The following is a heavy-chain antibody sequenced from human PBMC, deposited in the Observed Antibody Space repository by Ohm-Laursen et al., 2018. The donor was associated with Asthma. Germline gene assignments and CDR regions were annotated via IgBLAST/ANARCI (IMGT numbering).Heavy chain of an antibody. D-gene: IGHD3-3*01. CDR3: ARDVMEWYLPAFDF. J-gene: IGHJ4*02. Sequence: SLRLSCAASGFTFRSYAMHWVRQAPGKGLEWVAGGGSYYDGGLKYYADSVNGRFTVSRDDSKNTLYLQMNSLRPDDTAMYYCARDVMEWYLPAFDFWGQGTLVTVSS. CDR2: GGSYYDGGLK. CDR1: GFTFRSYA. V-gene: IGHV3-30-3*01.